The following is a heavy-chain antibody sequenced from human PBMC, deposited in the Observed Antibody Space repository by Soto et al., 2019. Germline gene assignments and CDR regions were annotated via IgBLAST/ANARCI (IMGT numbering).Heavy chain of an antibody. CDR3: ALGVYYYYYGMDV. Sequence: GGSLRLSRTASGFTFSSYSMDWVRQAAGKGLEWVSSISSSSSYIYYAASVKGRFTISRDNAKNSLYLQMNSLRAEDTAVYYCALGVYYYYYGMDVWGQGTTVPVSS. V-gene: IGHV3-21*01. CDR1: GFTFSSYS. J-gene: IGHJ6*02. CDR2: ISSSSSYI.